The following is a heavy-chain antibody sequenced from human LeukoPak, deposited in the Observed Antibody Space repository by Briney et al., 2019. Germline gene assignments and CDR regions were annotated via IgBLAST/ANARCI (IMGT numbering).Heavy chain of an antibody. CDR1: GGTFSSYA. V-gene: IGHV1-69*13. CDR3: ARRVVVSPLDCYYYGMDV. J-gene: IGHJ6*04. Sequence: SVKVSCKASGGTFSSYAISWVRQAPGQGLEWMGGIIPIFGTANYAQKFQGRVTITADESTSTAYMELSSLRSEDTAVYYCARRVVVSPLDCYYYGMDVWGKGTTVTVSS. D-gene: IGHD2-2*01. CDR2: IIPIFGTA.